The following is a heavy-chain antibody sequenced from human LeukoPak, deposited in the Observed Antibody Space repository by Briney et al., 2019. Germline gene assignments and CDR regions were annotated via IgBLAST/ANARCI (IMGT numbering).Heavy chain of an antibody. J-gene: IGHJ4*02. CDR2: ISYTGTYI. V-gene: IGHV3-21*04. D-gene: IGHD1-26*01. Sequence: GGSLRLSCAASAFSLNAYNMNWVRQAPGKGLEWDSSISYTGTYIYYADSVKGRFTISRDNAQNSLYLQMNSLRAEDTAIYYCVRDRGTYRPIDYWSQGTLVTVSS. CDR1: AFSLNAYN. CDR3: VRDRGTYRPIDY.